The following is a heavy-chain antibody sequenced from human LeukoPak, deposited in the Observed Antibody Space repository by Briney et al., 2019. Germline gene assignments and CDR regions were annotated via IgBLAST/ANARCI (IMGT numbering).Heavy chain of an antibody. Sequence: GRSLRLSCAASAFTFSSYAMSWVRQAPGNGLEWVSAISGSGGTTYYADSVKGRFTISRDNSKNTLYLQMNSLRAEDTAVYYCAKDSSSWVFDYWGQGTLVTVSS. CDR1: AFTFSSYA. CDR2: ISGSGGTT. CDR3: AKDSSSWVFDY. J-gene: IGHJ4*02. D-gene: IGHD6-13*01. V-gene: IGHV3-23*01.